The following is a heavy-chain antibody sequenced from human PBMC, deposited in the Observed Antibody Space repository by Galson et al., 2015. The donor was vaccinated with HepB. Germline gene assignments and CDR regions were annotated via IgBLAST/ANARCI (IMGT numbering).Heavy chain of an antibody. CDR2: IYYSGTT. V-gene: IGHV4-59*01. CDR3: ARGGRRITFGGVIVGGWFDP. J-gene: IGHJ5*02. Sequence: LSLTCTVSGGSISSFYWSWIRQPPGKGLEWIGYIYYSGTTNYNPSLKSRVTISVDTSKNQFSLKLNSVTAADTAVYYCARGGRRITFGGVIVGGWFDPWGQGTLVTVSS. D-gene: IGHD3-16*02. CDR1: GGSISSFY.